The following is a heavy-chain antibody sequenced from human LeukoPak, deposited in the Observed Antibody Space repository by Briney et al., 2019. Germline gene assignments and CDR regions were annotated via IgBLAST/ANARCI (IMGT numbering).Heavy chain of an antibody. J-gene: IGHJ4*02. D-gene: IGHD5-18*01. CDR1: GYSINNGYY. Sequence: SETLSLTCTVSGYSINNGYYWGWIRQPPGKGLEWIGSIYHSGSTYYKPSLQSRVTISVDTSKNQFSLKLSSVTAADTAVYYCARGGYSYGFKDWGQGTLVTVSS. CDR3: ARGGYSYGFKD. CDR2: IYHSGST. V-gene: IGHV4-38-2*02.